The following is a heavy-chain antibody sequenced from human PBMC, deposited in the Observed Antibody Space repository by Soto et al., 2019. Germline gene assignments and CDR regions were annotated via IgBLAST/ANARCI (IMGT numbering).Heavy chain of an antibody. CDR2: ISSSGYI. CDR3: ARDCSGGSCYPGMDV. J-gene: IGHJ6*02. Sequence: GGSLRLSWAASGFNFNSYTINWVRQAPGKRLEWLSSISSSGYIFSTDSVRGRFTISRDNAKNSVYPQINSLRAEDTAVYFCARDCSGGSCYPGMDVWGQGTTVTVSS. V-gene: IGHV3-21*01. D-gene: IGHD2-15*01. CDR1: GFNFNSYT.